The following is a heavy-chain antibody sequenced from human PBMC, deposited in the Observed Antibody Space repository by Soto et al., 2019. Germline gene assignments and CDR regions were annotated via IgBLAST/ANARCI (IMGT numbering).Heavy chain of an antibody. Sequence: QVHLVQSGAEVKKPGASLKVSYKASGYTFTSYGITWVRQAPGQGLEWMGWISAHNGNTDYAQKLQGRVIVTRDTSTSTAYMELRSLGSDDTAVYYCARGRYGDYWGQGALVTVSS. CDR3: ARGRYGDY. CDR2: ISAHNGNT. CDR1: GYTFTSYG. J-gene: IGHJ4*02. V-gene: IGHV1-18*01. D-gene: IGHD1-1*01.